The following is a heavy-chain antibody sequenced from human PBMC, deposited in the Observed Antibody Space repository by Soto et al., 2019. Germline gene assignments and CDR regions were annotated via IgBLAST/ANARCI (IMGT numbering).Heavy chain of an antibody. Sequence: GGSLRLSCAASGFTFSDYYMSWIRQAPGKGLEWVSYISSSSSYTNYADSVKGRFTISRDNAKNSLYLQMNSLRAEDTAVYYCASGVNEPDYWGQGTMVTVSS. CDR1: GFTFSDYY. J-gene: IGHJ4*02. D-gene: IGHD2-8*01. V-gene: IGHV3-11*06. CDR2: ISSSSSYT. CDR3: ASGVNEPDY.